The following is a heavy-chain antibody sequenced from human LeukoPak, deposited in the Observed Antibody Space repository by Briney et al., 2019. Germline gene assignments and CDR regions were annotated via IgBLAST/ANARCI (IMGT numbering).Heavy chain of an antibody. D-gene: IGHD3-9*01. CDR3: ARDPRDILTGYYPYFDY. V-gene: IGHV3-21*01. Sequence: GGSLRLSCAASGFTFSNYNINWVRQAPGKGLEWVSSISSSGGYIYYADSVKGRFTISRDNAKNSLYLQMNSLRAEDTAVYYCARDPRDILTGYYPYFDYWGQGTLVTVSS. CDR2: ISSSGGYI. J-gene: IGHJ4*02. CDR1: GFTFSNYN.